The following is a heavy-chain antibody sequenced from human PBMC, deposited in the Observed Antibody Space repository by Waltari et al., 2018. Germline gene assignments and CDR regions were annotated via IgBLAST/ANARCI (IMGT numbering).Heavy chain of an antibody. CDR2: INSDGSST. CDR1: VFILSTSW. D-gene: IGHD6-13*01. CDR3: VRENIAAAGLES. Sequence: EVQLVESGGGLVQPGGSLSLSCVASVFILSTSWMDWVRQAPGKGLVWVSRINSDGSSTTYADSVKGQFTISRDNAKNTLYLHMSSLRAEDTAVYYCVRENIAAAGLESWGQGTLVTVSS. V-gene: IGHV3-74*01. J-gene: IGHJ4*02.